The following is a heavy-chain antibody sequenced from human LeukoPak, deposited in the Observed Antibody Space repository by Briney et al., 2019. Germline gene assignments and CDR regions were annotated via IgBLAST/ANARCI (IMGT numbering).Heavy chain of an antibody. CDR1: GGSFSGYY. CDR2: INHSGST. V-gene: IGHV4-34*01. Sequence: SETLSLTCAVYGGSFSGYYWSWIRQPPGKGLEWIGEINHSGSTNYNPSLKSRVTISVDTSKNQFSLKLSSVTAADTAVYYCARLPKNPMSLYYYYMDVWGKGTTVTISS. CDR3: ARLPKNPMSLYYYYMDV. J-gene: IGHJ6*03. D-gene: IGHD2/OR15-2a*01.